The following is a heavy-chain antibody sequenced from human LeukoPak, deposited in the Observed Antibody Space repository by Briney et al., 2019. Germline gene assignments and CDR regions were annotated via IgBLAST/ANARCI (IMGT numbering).Heavy chain of an antibody. CDR1: GFTFSSYS. J-gene: IGHJ4*02. D-gene: IGHD6-13*01. Sequence: GGSLRLSCAASGFTFSSYSMNWVRQAPGKGLEWVSSISSSSSYIYYADSVKGRFTISRDNAKSSLYLQMNSLRAEDTAVYYCARAASSWSPYFDYWGQGTLVTVSS. CDR3: ARAASSWSPYFDY. CDR2: ISSSSSYI. V-gene: IGHV3-21*01.